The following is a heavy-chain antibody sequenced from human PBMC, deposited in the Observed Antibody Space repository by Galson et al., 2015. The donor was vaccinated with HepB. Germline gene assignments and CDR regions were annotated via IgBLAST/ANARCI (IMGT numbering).Heavy chain of an antibody. Sequence: SVKVSCKASGGTFSSYAISWVRQAPGQGLEWMGGIIPIFGTANYAQKFQGRVTITADESTSTAYMELSSLRSEDTAVYYCARVPLAYCGGDCYSPDYYYGMDVWGQGTTVTVSS. CDR1: GGTFSSYA. CDR2: IIPIFGTA. D-gene: IGHD2-21*02. J-gene: IGHJ6*02. CDR3: ARVPLAYCGGDCYSPDYYYGMDV. V-gene: IGHV1-69*13.